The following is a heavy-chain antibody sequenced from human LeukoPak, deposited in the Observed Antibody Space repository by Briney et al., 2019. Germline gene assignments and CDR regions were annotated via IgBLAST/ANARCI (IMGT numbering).Heavy chain of an antibody. J-gene: IGHJ5*02. D-gene: IGHD3-10*01. CDR1: GYTFTNYG. V-gene: IGHV1-2*02. Sequence: GASVKVSCKASGYTFTNYGISWVRQAPGQGLEWMGWINPNDGGTNYAQNFQGRVTMTSDTSISTGYMELNSLRSDNTAVYFCARGADYGSASYRFDPWAREPWSPSPQ. CDR3: ARGADYGSASYRFDP. CDR2: INPNDGGT.